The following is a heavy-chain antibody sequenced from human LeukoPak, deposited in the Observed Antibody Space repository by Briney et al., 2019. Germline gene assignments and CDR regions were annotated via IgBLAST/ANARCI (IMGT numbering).Heavy chain of an antibody. D-gene: IGHD2-21*02. CDR3: ARDCHGPIVVVTGGMDV. Sequence: ASVKVSCKASGYTFTGYYIHWVRQAPGQGLEWMGWINPNSGGTNYTQKFQGWVTMTRDTSISTVYMELSRLRSDDTAVYYCARDCHGPIVVVTGGMDVWGQGTTVTVSS. J-gene: IGHJ6*02. CDR2: INPNSGGT. V-gene: IGHV1-2*04. CDR1: GYTFTGYY.